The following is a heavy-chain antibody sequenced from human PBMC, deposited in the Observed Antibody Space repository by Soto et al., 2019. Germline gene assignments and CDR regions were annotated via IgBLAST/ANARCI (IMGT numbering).Heavy chain of an antibody. CDR3: ARDNRINAFDM. V-gene: IGHV3-53*01. CDR2: IYSGGDT. J-gene: IGHJ3*02. CDR1: GFTVSSNY. Sequence: PGGSLRLSCAASGFTVSSNYMSWVRQAPGKGLEWVSVIYSGGDTYYADSVKGRFTISRDNSKNTLYLQMNSLRAEDTAVYYCARDNRINAFDMWGQGTMVTVSS.